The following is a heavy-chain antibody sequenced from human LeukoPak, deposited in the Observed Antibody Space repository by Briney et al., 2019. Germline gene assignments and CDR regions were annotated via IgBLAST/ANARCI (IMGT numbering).Heavy chain of an antibody. J-gene: IGHJ6*02. D-gene: IGHD6-13*01. V-gene: IGHV4-31*03. CDR3: ARDCIAAAGSPYYYGMDV. Sequence: SSETLSLTCTVSGGSISSGGYYWSWIRQHPGKGLEWIGYIYYSGSTYYNPSLKSRVTISVDTSKNQFSLKLSSVTAADTAVYYCARDCIAAAGSPYYYGMDVWGQGTTVTVSS. CDR1: GGSISSGGYY. CDR2: IYYSGST.